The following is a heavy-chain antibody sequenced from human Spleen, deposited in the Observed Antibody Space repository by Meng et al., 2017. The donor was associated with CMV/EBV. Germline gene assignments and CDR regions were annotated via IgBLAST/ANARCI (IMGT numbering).Heavy chain of an antibody. CDR3: AKGLGPQSVFHV. J-gene: IGHJ4*02. CDR2: IRGAGDIT. CDR1: GFIVSNYG. Sequence: FGASGFIVSNYGMGWVRQAPGKGVEHVASIRGAGDITEYAVSVKGRFTISRDNSKNTLYLLLNSLRGEDTATYYCAKGLGPQSVFHVWGQGSLVTVSS. D-gene: IGHD5/OR15-5a*01. V-gene: IGHV3-23*01.